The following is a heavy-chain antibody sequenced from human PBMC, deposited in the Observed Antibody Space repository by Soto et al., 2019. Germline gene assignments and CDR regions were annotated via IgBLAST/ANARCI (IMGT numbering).Heavy chain of an antibody. J-gene: IGHJ5*02. Sequence: QLQLQESGSGLVRPSQTLSLTCAVSGGSISSGGYSWNWIRQPPGKGLEWIGYIYHSGSTPYNPSLKRRVTISVDKSKNQFSLKLSSVTAADTAVYYCARDQLEGTWFDPWGQGTLVTVSS. CDR3: ARDQLEGTWFDP. CDR1: GGSISSGGYS. D-gene: IGHD1-1*01. V-gene: IGHV4-30-2*01. CDR2: IYHSGST.